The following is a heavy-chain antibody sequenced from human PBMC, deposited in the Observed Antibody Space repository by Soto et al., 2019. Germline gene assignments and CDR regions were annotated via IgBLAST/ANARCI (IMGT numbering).Heavy chain of an antibody. CDR1: VDSVSSNSAA. V-gene: IGHV6-1*01. CDR2: TYYRSKWYN. D-gene: IGHD6-19*01. J-gene: IGHJ6*02. CDR3: ARDRQWLVDPNYYYYGMDV. Sequence: SQTLSLTCAISVDSVSSNSAAWNWIRQSPSRGLEWLGRTYYRSKWYNDYAVSVKSRITINPDTSKNQFSLQLNSVTPEDTAVYYCARDRQWLVDPNYYYYGMDVWGQGTTVTVSS.